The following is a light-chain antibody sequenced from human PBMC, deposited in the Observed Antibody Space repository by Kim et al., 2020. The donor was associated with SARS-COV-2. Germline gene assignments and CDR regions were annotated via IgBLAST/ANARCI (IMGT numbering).Light chain of an antibody. J-gene: IGKJ1*01. CDR3: QQYGLSPLT. CDR1: QTVSNSY. CDR2: DAS. V-gene: IGKV3D-20*01. Sequence: EIVLTQSPGTLSLSPGERATLSCRATQTVSNSYFAWHQQKPGLAPRLLIYDASNRATGIPDRFSGSGSGTGFTLTISRLEPEDSAVYYCQQYGLSPLTFGEGTKVEIK.